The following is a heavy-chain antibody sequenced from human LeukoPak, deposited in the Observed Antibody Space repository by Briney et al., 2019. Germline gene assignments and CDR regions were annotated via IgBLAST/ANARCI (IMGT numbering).Heavy chain of an antibody. J-gene: IGHJ6*03. CDR3: AKVGFGGLWSYYYYYYMDV. D-gene: IGHD3-10*01. CDR2: IRYDGSNK. V-gene: IGHV3-30*02. CDR1: GFTFSNYG. Sequence: GGSLRLSCAASGFTFSNYGMHWVRQAPGKGLEWVAFIRYDGSNKYYADSVKGRFTISRDNSKNTLYLQMNSLRAEGTAVYYCAKVGFGGLWSYYYYYYMDVWGKGTTVTISS.